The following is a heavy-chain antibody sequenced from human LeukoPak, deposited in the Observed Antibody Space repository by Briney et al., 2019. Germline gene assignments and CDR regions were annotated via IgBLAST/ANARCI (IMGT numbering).Heavy chain of an antibody. CDR2: SRGTAYGGTT. Sequence: GGSLRLSCAGSGFVFGEYAMTWVRQAPGKGLEGIGFSRGTAYGGTTEYAACLRGRFTISRDDSKSIAYLQMNSLTTADTAVYYCTRGVRGESWFDPWGQGTLVTVSS. J-gene: IGHJ5*02. V-gene: IGHV3-49*04. CDR1: GFVFGEYA. D-gene: IGHD3-10*01. CDR3: TRGVRGESWFDP.